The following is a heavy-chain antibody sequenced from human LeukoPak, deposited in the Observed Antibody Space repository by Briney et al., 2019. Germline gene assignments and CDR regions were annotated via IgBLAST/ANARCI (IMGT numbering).Heavy chain of an antibody. J-gene: IGHJ4*02. V-gene: IGHV5-51*01. Sequence: KDGESLKISCKGSGYSFTSYWIGWVRQMPGKVLEWMGIIYPGDSDTRYSPSFQGQVTISADKSISTAYLQWSSLKASDTAMYYCARGIGDYDFWSGYAGFDYWGQGTLVTVSS. CDR1: GYSFTSYW. CDR2: IYPGDSDT. CDR3: ARGIGDYDFWSGYAGFDY. D-gene: IGHD3-3*01.